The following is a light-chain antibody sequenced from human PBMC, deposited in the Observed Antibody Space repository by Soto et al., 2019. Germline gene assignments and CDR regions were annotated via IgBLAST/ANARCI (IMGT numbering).Light chain of an antibody. CDR1: GSNIGTYE. CDR3: QSYDTFLSAVV. V-gene: IGLV1-40*01. J-gene: IGLJ2*01. Sequence: QSVLTQPPSVSGAPGQSVTISCTGSGSNIGTYEVHWYQQLPGVAPKLLIQNNFNRPSGVPDRFSASKSGTSASLAITGLMPEDEADYYCQSYDTFLSAVVFGGGTKLTVL. CDR2: NNF.